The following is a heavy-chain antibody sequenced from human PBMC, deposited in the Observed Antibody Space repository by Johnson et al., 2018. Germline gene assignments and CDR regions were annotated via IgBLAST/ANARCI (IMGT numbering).Heavy chain of an antibody. CDR2: LSGGGGST. Sequence: VQLVESGGGVVQPGRSLRLSCAASGFTFSSYAMSWVRQAPGKGLEWVSALSGGGGSTYYADSVKGRFTISRDNSKNTLYLQMNSLRAEDTAVYYCAKALGDYCSSTSCYLYCQHWGQGTLVTVSS. V-gene: IGHV3-23*04. D-gene: IGHD2-2*01. J-gene: IGHJ1*01. CDR1: GFTFSSYA. CDR3: AKALGDYCSSTSCYLYCQH.